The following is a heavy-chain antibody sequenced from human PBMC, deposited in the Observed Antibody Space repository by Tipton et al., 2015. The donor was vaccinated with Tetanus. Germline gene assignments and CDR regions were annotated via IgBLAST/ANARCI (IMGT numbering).Heavy chain of an antibody. CDR1: GGTFSSYA. Sequence: QMQLVQSGAEVKKPGSSVKVSCKASGGTFSSYAISWVRQAPGQGLEWMGGIIPILGTANYAQKFQGRVTITADESTSTAYMELSSLRSEDTAVYYCAREGTGGSHHAFDIWGQGTMVTVSS. CDR3: AREGTGGSHHAFDI. V-gene: IGHV1-69*01. D-gene: IGHD5-12*01. J-gene: IGHJ3*02. CDR2: IIPILGTA.